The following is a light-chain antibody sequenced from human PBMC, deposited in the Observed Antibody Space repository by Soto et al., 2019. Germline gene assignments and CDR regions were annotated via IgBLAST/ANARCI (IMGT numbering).Light chain of an antibody. CDR1: SSNIGADYE. Sequence: QSVPTQPPSVSGAPGQRVTISCPGSSSNIGADYEVHWYQRLPGTAPTLLIYGNTNRPSGVPDRFSGTRSGTPASLAITGLQAEDDGDDYCQSYDSSLSGSSVFGTGTKVTV. V-gene: IGLV1-40*01. J-gene: IGLJ1*01. CDR2: GNT. CDR3: QSYDSSLSGSSV.